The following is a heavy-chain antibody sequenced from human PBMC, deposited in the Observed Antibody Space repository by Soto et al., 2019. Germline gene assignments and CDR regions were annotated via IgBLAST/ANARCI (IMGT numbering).Heavy chain of an antibody. D-gene: IGHD6-6*01. J-gene: IGHJ6*03. CDR1: GFTLSGYA. Sequence: EVQLAESGGGLAQPGGSLRLSCAASGFTLSGYALDWVRQAPGKGLEYVSGISSNGVGTYYANSVQGRFTISRDNSKNTGYVQRGRLRTEDMAVYYCARRARPDFYYMDVWGKGTTVTVYS. CDR3: ARRARPDFYYMDV. V-gene: IGHV3-64*01. CDR2: ISSNGVGT.